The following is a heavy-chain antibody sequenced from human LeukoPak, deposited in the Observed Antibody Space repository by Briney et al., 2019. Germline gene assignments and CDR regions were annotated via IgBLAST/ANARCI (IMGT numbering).Heavy chain of an antibody. D-gene: IGHD6-13*01. CDR2: IYYSGGT. Sequence: SETLSLTCTVSGGSISTYYWGWIRQPPGKGLEWIAFIYYSGGTYYNPSLKSRVTISVDTSKNQFSLKLTSVTAADTAVYYCARGGIAATSSPYYYYGMDVWGQGTTVTVSS. CDR1: GGSISTYY. V-gene: IGHV4-39*07. CDR3: ARGGIAATSSPYYYYGMDV. J-gene: IGHJ6*02.